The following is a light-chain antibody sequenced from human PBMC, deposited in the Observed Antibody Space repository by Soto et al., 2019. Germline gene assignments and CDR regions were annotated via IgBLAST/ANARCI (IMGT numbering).Light chain of an antibody. CDR1: QGLKF. J-gene: IGKJ1*01. CDR2: DAS. V-gene: IGKV3-11*01. CDR3: QQRTSWPPWT. Sequence: TQSPSSVSASVGDTVTITCRASQGLKFLAWYQQKPGQAPRLLIYDASKRASGIPARFSGSGSGTDFTLTISSLEPEDFAVYYCQQRTSWPPWTFGQGTKGDIK.